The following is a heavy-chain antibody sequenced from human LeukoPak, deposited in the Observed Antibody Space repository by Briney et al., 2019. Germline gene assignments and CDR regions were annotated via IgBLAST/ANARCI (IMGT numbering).Heavy chain of an antibody. CDR2: IKSKTDGGTT. D-gene: IGHD1-14*01. J-gene: IGHJ4*02. Sequence: GGSLRLSCAASGFTFSSYAMSWVRQAPGKGLEWGGRIKSKTDGGTTDYAAPVKGRFTISRDDSKNTLYLQMNSLKTEDTAVYYCTTEVVYPDGDYWGQGTLVTVSS. CDR1: GFTFSSYA. V-gene: IGHV3-15*01. CDR3: TTEVVYPDGDY.